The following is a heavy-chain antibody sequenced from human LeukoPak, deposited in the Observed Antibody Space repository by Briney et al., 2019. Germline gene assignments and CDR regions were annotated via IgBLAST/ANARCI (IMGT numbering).Heavy chain of an antibody. CDR3: ARDCSGGTCYLDY. J-gene: IGHJ4*02. CDR1: GPTLSNYG. D-gene: IGHD2-15*01. V-gene: IGHV1-18*01. Sequence: ASVTLSFTASGPTLSNYGITWVRQPPGQGLEWMGWIRAYNGNTNYAQKFQGRATMTTDTSTSTAYMELRSLRSDDTALYYCARDCSGGTCYLDYWGQGTLVTVSS. CDR2: IRAYNGNT.